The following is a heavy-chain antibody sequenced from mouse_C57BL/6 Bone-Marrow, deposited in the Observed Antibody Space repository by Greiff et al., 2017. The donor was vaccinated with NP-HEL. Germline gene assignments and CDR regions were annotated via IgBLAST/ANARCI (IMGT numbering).Heavy chain of an antibody. CDR3: ARDDGYYPAWFAY. CDR2: IDPANGNT. D-gene: IGHD2-3*01. Sequence: DVKLQESVAELVRPGASVKLSCTASGFNIKTTYMHWVQQRPEQGLEWIGRIDPANGNTKYAPKFQGMATITADPSSNTAYLQLSSLTSEDTAIYYCARDDGYYPAWFAYWGQGTLVTVSA. V-gene: IGHV14-3*01. CDR1: GFNIKTTY. J-gene: IGHJ3*01.